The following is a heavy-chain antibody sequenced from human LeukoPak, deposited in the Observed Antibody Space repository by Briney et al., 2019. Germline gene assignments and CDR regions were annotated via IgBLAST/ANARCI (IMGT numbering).Heavy chain of an antibody. CDR2: SSNIEGT. Sequence: SETLSLTCTVSGVSISIFYWTWIRQPPGKGLEWIGYSSNIEGTYYNPSLKSRVTISLDTSKNQFSLRLNSVTAADTAVYYCAREDDSSGYPFDYWGQGTLVTVSS. D-gene: IGHD3-22*01. V-gene: IGHV4-59*01. CDR3: AREDDSSGYPFDY. J-gene: IGHJ4*02. CDR1: GVSISIFY.